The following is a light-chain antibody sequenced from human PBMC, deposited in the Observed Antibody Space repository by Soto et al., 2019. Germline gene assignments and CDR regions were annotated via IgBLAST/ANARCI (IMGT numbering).Light chain of an antibody. CDR1: ESVGST. CDR2: GAS. Sequence: EIFMTQSPAPLSVSPGETVILSCRASESVGSTLAWYQQKPGQAPRLLIRGASTRATGVPARFSGSGSGTEFTLTSSSLQSEDFAVYYCQQYSTSLTFGGGTPLEIK. J-gene: IGKJ4*02. CDR3: QQYSTSLT. V-gene: IGKV3-15*01.